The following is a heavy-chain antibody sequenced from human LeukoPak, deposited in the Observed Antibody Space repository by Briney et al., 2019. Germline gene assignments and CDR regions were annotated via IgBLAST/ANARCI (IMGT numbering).Heavy chain of an antibody. Sequence: HPGGSLRLSCAASGFTFSSYGMHWVRQAPGKRLEWVAFIRYDGSNKYYADSVKGRFTISRDNSKNTLYLQMNSLRAEDTAVYYCAKLNEIGYCSGGSCYFDYWGQGTLVTVSS. J-gene: IGHJ4*02. CDR1: GFTFSSYG. D-gene: IGHD2-15*01. CDR3: AKLNEIGYCSGGSCYFDY. CDR2: IRYDGSNK. V-gene: IGHV3-30*02.